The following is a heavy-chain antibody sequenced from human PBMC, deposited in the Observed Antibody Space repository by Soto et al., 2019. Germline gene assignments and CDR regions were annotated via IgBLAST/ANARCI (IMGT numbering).Heavy chain of an antibody. CDR3: ARGLGNSYGFLFDY. D-gene: IGHD5-18*01. J-gene: IGHJ4*02. Sequence: SETLSLTCAVSGDSVSSGTYYWSWIRQPPGKGLEWIGYIYNTGSTNYNPSLKSRVTISVDTSKNQVSLKLSSVTAADTAVYYCARGLGNSYGFLFDYWGQGTLVTVSS. CDR2: IYNTGST. CDR1: GDSVSSGTYY. V-gene: IGHV4-61*01.